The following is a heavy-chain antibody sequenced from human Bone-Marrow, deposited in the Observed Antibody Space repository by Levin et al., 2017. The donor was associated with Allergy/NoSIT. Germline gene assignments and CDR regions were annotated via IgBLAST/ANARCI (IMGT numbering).Heavy chain of an antibody. J-gene: IGHJ4*02. V-gene: IGHV3-21*01. CDR1: GFTFNNYH. Sequence: NPGGSLRLSCAASGFTFNNYHMNWLRQAPGKGLEWVASISSNSSYIFYADSVKGRFTISRDNAKNSLFLQMNSLTAEDTAVYYCASGSGFRGYTYGAFYFASWGQGTLVTVSP. CDR3: ASGSGFRGYTYGAFYFAS. D-gene: IGHD5-18*01. CDR2: ISSNSSYI.